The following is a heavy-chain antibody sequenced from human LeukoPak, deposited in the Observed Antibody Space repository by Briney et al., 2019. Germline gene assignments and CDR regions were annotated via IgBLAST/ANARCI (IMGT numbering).Heavy chain of an antibody. CDR3: ARVTGYMIEDYFDY. CDR2: INHSGST. D-gene: IGHD3-22*01. Sequence: PSETLSLTCAVYGGSFSGYYWSWIRQPPGKGLEWIGEINHSGSTNYNPSLKSRVTISVDTSKNQFSLKLRPVTAADTAVYYCARVTGYMIEDYFDYWGQGTLVTVSS. V-gene: IGHV4-34*01. CDR1: GGSFSGYY. J-gene: IGHJ4*02.